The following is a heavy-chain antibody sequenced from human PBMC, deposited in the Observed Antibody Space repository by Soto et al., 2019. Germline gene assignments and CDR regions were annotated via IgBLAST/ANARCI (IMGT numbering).Heavy chain of an antibody. V-gene: IGHV1-69*01. D-gene: IGHD2-2*01. J-gene: IGHJ4*02. CDR1: GGPFNTFG. CDR3: ARTGQRRPFFYVDY. CDR2: IIPKYGTT. Sequence: QVQLMQSGAEVTKPGSSVKVSCKASGGPFNTFGISWVRQAPGQGLEWMGGIIPKYGTTNYARRFQGRVTITADESTSTAYLEVSSMRHDDTAIYYWARTGQRRPFFYVDYWGQGTPICVTS.